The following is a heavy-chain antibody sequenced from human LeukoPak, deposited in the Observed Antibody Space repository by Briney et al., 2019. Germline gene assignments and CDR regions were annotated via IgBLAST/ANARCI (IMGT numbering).Heavy chain of an antibody. CDR1: GYTFTSYY. Sequence: GASVKVSCKASGYTFTSYYMHWVRQAPGQGLEWMGIINPSGGSTSYAQKFQGRVTMTTDTSTSTAYMELRSLRSDDTAVYYCAREMYYDFWSGPLAGAFDIWGQGTMVTVSS. CDR2: INPSGGST. V-gene: IGHV1-46*01. CDR3: AREMYYDFWSGPLAGAFDI. D-gene: IGHD3-3*01. J-gene: IGHJ3*02.